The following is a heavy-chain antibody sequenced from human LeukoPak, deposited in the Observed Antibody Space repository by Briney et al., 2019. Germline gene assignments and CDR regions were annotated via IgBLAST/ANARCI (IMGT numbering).Heavy chain of an antibody. Sequence: GGSLRLSCAGSGFTFRDYCMHWVRQAPGKGLEWISGIHWTGGIAAYAASVKGRFTISRDNAKNSLYLQMNSLRAEDTALYYCAKDSTYYYDSSGRHFDYWGQGTLVTVSS. CDR1: GFTFRDYC. J-gene: IGHJ4*02. D-gene: IGHD3-22*01. V-gene: IGHV3-9*01. CDR2: IHWTGGIA. CDR3: AKDSTYYYDSSGRHFDY.